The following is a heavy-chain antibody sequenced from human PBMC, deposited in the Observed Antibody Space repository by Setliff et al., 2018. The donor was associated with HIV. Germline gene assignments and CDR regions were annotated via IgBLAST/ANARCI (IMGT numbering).Heavy chain of an antibody. D-gene: IGHD2-15*01. CDR2: IIHSGGT. CDR1: GGSFSGYY. CDR3: ARGGLGVVGAIDY. J-gene: IGHJ4*02. Sequence: TCAVYGGSFSGYYWTWIRQPPGRGLEWIGEIIHSGGTNYNRSLKSRVTISVDTSKNQFSLNLSSVTAADTAVYYCARGGLGVVGAIDYWSQGTRVTSPQ. V-gene: IGHV4-34*01.